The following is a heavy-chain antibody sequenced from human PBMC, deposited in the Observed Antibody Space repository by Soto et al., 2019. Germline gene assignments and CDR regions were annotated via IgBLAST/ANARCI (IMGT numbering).Heavy chain of an antibody. CDR3: AKDPGYSGYDLNWYFDL. J-gene: IGHJ2*01. CDR1: GFNFSSYA. D-gene: IGHD5-12*01. CDR2: ISGSGGGA. V-gene: IGHV3-23*01. Sequence: PGGSLRLSCAVSGFNFSSYAMRWVRKAPGKGLEWVSAISGSGGGAYYADSVKGRFTISRDNTKNTLYLQMNSLRAEDTAVYYCAKDPGYSGYDLNWYFDLWGCVSLGTGSS.